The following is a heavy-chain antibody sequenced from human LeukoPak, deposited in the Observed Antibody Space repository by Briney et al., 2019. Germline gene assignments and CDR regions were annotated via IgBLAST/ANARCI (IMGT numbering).Heavy chain of an antibody. CDR1: GGSFSGYY. J-gene: IGHJ4*02. CDR2: INHSGST. D-gene: IGHD3-9*01. Sequence: SETLSLTCAVYGGSFSGYYWSWIRQPPGKGLEWIGEINHSGSTNYNPSLKSRVTISVDTSKNQFSLKLSSVTAADTAVYYCARGGLRYFELDYWAREPWSPSPQ. CDR3: ARGGLRYFELDY. V-gene: IGHV4-34*01.